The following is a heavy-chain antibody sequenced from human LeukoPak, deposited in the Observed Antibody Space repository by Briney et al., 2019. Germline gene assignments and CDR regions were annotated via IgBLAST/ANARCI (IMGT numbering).Heavy chain of an antibody. J-gene: IGHJ3*02. V-gene: IGHV3-30*02. Sequence: GGSLRLSCAASGFTFSSYGMHWVRQAPGKGLEWVAFIRYDGSNKYYADSVKGRFTISRDNSKNTLYLQMNSLRADDTAVYYCAGVDAAMPDAFDIWGQGTTVTVSS. CDR1: GFTFSSYG. CDR3: AGVDAAMPDAFDI. D-gene: IGHD5-18*01. CDR2: IRYDGSNK.